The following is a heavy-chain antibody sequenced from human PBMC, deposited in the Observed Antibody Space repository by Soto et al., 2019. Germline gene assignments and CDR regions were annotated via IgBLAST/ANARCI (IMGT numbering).Heavy chain of an antibody. D-gene: IGHD3-10*02. J-gene: IGHJ6*03. Sequence: WTWIRQHPGKGLEWIGYIYYSGNTYYNPSLKSRVTISEDTSKNQFSLKLSSVTAADTAVYYCASTDYVAYYMDVWGQGTTVTVSS. CDR3: ASTDYVAYYMDV. CDR2: IYYSGNT. V-gene: IGHV4-31*02.